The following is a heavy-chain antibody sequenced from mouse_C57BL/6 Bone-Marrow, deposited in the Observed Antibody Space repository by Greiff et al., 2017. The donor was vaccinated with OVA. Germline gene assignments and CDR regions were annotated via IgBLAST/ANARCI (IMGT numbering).Heavy chain of an antibody. D-gene: IGHD2-4*01. CDR3: GRRDYDEFDY. V-gene: IGHV1-50*01. J-gene: IGHJ3*01. CDR1: GYTFTSYW. CDR2: IDPSASYT. Sequence: QVQLQQPGAELVKPGASVKLSCKASGYTFTSYWMQWVKQRPGQGLEWIGAIDPSASYTNYNQKFKGKATLTVDTSSSTAYMQLSSLTSADSAVYYCGRRDYDEFDYWGQGTLVTVSA.